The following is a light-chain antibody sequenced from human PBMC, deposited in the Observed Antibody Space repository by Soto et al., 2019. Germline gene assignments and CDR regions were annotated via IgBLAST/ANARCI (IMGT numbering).Light chain of an antibody. J-gene: IGLJ1*01. CDR2: SNN. CDR3: AAWDDSLNGYV. Sequence: QSVLTQPPSASGSPGQRVTISCSGSRSNIGSNTVYWYQQLPGTAPKLLIYSNNQRPSGVPDRFSGSKSGTSASLAISGLQSDDEADYYCAAWDDSLNGYVFGTGTKVTVL. V-gene: IGLV1-44*01. CDR1: RSNIGSNT.